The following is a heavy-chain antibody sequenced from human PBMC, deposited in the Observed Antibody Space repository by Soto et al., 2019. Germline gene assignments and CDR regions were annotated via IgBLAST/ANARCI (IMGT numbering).Heavy chain of an antibody. J-gene: IGHJ6*02. Sequence: WSLRLSCAASGFTFSSYGMHWVRQAPGKGLEWVAVISYDGSNKYYADSVKGRFTISRDNSKNTLYLQMNSLRAEDTAVYYCAKAGDYYGSGSTREPLCMDVWGQGTTVTVSS. CDR2: ISYDGSNK. V-gene: IGHV3-30*18. D-gene: IGHD3-10*01. CDR3: AKAGDYYGSGSTREPLCMDV. CDR1: GFTFSSYG.